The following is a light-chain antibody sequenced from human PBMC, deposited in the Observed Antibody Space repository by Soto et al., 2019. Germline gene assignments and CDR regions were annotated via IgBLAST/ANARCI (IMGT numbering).Light chain of an antibody. CDR1: QSVSSSY. Sequence: EIVLTQSPGTLSLSPGDRATLSCRASQSVSSSYLAWYQQKPGEPPRLLIYGASSRATGIPGRFSGSGSGKYFTLTISRLEHEDVAVYYCQQYGSSQSFGQGTKVEIK. CDR3: QQYGSSQS. CDR2: GAS. V-gene: IGKV3-20*01. J-gene: IGKJ1*01.